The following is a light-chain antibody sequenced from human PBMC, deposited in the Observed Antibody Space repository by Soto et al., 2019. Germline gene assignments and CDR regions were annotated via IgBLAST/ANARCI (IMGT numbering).Light chain of an antibody. CDR3: QQHGRSPYT. J-gene: IGKJ2*01. V-gene: IGKV3-20*01. CDR2: GAS. CDR1: QSVRSSY. Sequence: EIVLTQSPGTLSLSPGERATLSCRASQSVRSSYLAWYQQKPGQAPRLLIYGASSRATGIPDRFSGSGSGTDFILTISRLEPEDFAVYHWQQHGRSPYTFGQGTELEIK.